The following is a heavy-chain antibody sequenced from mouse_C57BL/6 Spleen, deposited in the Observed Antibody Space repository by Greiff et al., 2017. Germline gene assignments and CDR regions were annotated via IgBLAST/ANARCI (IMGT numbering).Heavy chain of an antibody. CDR3: ARGGNAYGFDY. V-gene: IGHV3-6*01. CDR1: GYSITSGYY. D-gene: IGHD2-2*01. J-gene: IGHJ2*01. CDR2: ISYDGSN. Sequence: EVKLQESGPGLVKPSQSLSLTCSVTGYSITSGYYWNWIRQFPGNKLEWMGYISYDGSNNYNPSLKNRISITRDTSKNQFFLKLNSVTTEDTATYYCARGGNAYGFDYWGQGTTLTVSS.